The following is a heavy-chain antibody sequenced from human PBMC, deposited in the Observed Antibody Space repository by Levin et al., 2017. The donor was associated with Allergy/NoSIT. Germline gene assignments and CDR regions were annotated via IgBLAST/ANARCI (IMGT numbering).Heavy chain of an antibody. Sequence: GGSLRLSCAASGFTFSSYAMSWVRQAPGKGLEWVSGISGSGGRTYYADSVKGRFTISRDNSKNTLYLQMNSLRDEDTAVYYCAKDLTVRDWLLPFDHWGQGTLVTVSS. V-gene: IGHV3-23*01. CDR2: ISGSGGRT. CDR1: GFTFSSYA. CDR3: AKDLTVRDWLLPFDH. D-gene: IGHD3-9*01. J-gene: IGHJ4*02.